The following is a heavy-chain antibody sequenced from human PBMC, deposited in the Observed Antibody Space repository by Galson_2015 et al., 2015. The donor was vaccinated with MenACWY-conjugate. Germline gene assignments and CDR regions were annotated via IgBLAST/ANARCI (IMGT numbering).Heavy chain of an antibody. D-gene: IGHD1-7*01. J-gene: IGHJ4*02. CDR3: VRDPASLPELFDY. Sequence: SLRLSCAASGFTFSTYWMHWVRQVAGKGLVWVSRINNDGSSTDYADSVKGRFTISRDNAKNTVYLQMNSLRVEDTAVYYCVRDPASLPELFDYWGQGTLVTVSS. CDR1: GFTFSTYW. CDR2: INNDGSST. V-gene: IGHV3-74*01.